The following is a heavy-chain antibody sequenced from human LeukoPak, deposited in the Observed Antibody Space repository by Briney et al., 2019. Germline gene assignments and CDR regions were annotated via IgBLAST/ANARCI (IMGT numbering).Heavy chain of an antibody. J-gene: IGHJ6*03. CDR2: IKQDGSEK. V-gene: IGHV3-7*03. D-gene: IGHD6-13*01. CDR3: AKDAGTGYSSSWYVGNYYYYMDV. Sequence: ETLSLTCAVFGGSFSGYYWSWIRQPPGKGLEWVANIKQDGSEKYYVDSVKGRFTISRDNAKNSLYLQMNSLRAEDTALYYCAKDAGTGYSSSWYVGNYYYYMDVWGKGTTVTISS. CDR1: GGSFSGYY.